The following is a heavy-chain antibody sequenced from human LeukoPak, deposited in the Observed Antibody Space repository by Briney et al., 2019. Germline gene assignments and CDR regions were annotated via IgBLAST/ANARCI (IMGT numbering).Heavy chain of an antibody. Sequence: SETLSLTCTVSGDSISSGDYYWSWIRQPPGKGLEWIGYISYSGSTYYNPSLKSRVTISVDTSKNQFSLTLSSVAAADTAVYYCARPSPDFYYGMDVWGQGTTVTVSS. J-gene: IGHJ6*02. V-gene: IGHV4-30-4*01. CDR2: ISYSGST. CDR1: GDSISSGDYY. CDR3: ARPSPDFYYGMDV.